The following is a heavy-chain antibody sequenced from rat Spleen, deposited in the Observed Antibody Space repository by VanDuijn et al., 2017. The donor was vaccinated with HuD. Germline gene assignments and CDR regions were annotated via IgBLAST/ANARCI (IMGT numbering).Heavy chain of an antibody. CDR3: TRDRGYGGYRYFDY. D-gene: IGHD1-11*01. V-gene: IGHV2-13*01. Sequence: QVQLKESGPGLVQPSQTLSLTCTVSGFSLSSYGVIWVRQPPGKGLEWMGVIWGNGNTNYNTNYNSVLKSRLSISRDTSKSQVFLQMNSLQTEDTAIYYCTRDRGYGGYRYFDYWGQGVMVTVSS. CDR1: GFSLSSYG. J-gene: IGHJ2*01. CDR2: IWGNGNTNYNT.